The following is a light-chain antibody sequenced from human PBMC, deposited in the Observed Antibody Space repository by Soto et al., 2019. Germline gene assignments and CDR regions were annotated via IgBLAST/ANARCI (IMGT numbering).Light chain of an antibody. CDR1: KLGNKY. CDR3: QVWDSSTVI. V-gene: IGLV3-1*01. J-gene: IGLJ2*01. Sequence: SYELTQPPSVSVSPGQTATITCSGDKLGNKYACWYYQKPGQSPVLVIYQDNKRPSGVPERFSGSNSGNTATLTISGTQAMDEADYYCQVWDSSTVIFGGGTKLTVL. CDR2: QDN.